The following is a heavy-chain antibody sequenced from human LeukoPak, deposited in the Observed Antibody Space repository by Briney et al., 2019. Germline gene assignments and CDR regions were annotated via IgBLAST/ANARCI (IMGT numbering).Heavy chain of an antibody. CDR2: VYYSGGT. CDR1: VGSVSSDTYY. Sequence: NPSETLSLTCTASVGSVSSDTYYWTWIRQPPGKGLKLIVYVYYSGGTNSNLTLTSRATISVDTSKNQSSLRLNSVTAADTALYYCVRETATSYYDSAGYYRQTEVFDVWGQGTKVTVSS. J-gene: IGHJ3*01. D-gene: IGHD3-22*01. CDR3: VRETATSYYDSAGYYRQTEVFDV. V-gene: IGHV4-61*01.